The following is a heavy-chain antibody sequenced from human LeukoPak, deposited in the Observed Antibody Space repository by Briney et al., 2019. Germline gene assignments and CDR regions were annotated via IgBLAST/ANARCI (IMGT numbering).Heavy chain of an antibody. J-gene: IGHJ4*02. CDR2: IRYDGSNK. CDR3: YYDSSGSSTYWDYFDY. Sequence: GGSLRLSCAAYGFTFSSYGMHWVRQAPGKGLEWVAFIRYDGSNKYYADSVKGRFTISRDNSKNTLYLQMNSLRAEDTAVYYCYYDSSGSSTYWDYFDYWGQGTLVTVSS. CDR1: GFTFSSYG. V-gene: IGHV3-30*02. D-gene: IGHD3-22*01.